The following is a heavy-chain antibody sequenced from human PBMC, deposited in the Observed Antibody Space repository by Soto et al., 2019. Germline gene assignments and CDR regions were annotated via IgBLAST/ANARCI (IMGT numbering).Heavy chain of an antibody. CDR3: AAGGGLPRYY. CDR2: IYHSGST. D-gene: IGHD5-12*01. CDR1: GGSISSGGYS. J-gene: IGHJ4*02. V-gene: IGHV4-30-2*01. Sequence: QLQLQECGSGQVKPSQTLSLTCAVSGGSISSGGYSWSWIRRPPGKGLEWIGYIYHSGSTYYNPSLKSRVTISVDRSKNQFSLKLSSVTAADTAVYYCAAGGGLPRYYWGQGTLVTVSS.